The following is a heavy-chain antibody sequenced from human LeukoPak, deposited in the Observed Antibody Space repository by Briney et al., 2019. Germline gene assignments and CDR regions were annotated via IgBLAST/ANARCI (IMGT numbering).Heavy chain of an antibody. D-gene: IGHD6-19*01. V-gene: IGHV3-53*01. Sequence: PSETLSLTCTVSGGSISSYYWTWIRQPPGKGLEWVSVIYSGGSTYYADSVKGRFTISRDNSKNTLYLQMNTLRAEDTAVYYCASLVRAVAGTTSGYWGQGTLVTVSS. CDR1: GGSISSYY. CDR3: ASLVRAVAGTTSGY. J-gene: IGHJ4*02. CDR2: IYSGGST.